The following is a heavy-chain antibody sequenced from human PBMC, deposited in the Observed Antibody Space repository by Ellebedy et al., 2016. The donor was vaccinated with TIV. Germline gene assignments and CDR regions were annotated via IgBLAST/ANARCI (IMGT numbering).Heavy chain of an antibody. Sequence: MPGGSLRLSCTVSGGPMRSYYWGWIRQPAGKGLEWIGSVYHSGSPYYNPSFKSRVTLSADTSKNHFSLNLRTVTAADTAVYYCARIDPWQPIDDWGQGILVTVSS. CDR1: GGPMRSYY. V-gene: IGHV4-59*05. D-gene: IGHD2-15*01. J-gene: IGHJ4*02. CDR2: VYHSGSP. CDR3: ARIDPWQPIDD.